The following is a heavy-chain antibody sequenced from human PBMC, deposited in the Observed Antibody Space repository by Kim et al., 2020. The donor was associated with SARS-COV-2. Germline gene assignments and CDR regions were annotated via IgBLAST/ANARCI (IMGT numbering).Heavy chain of an antibody. CDR3: AHLQSRITIFGVVIDDAFDI. Sequence: SGPTLVNPTQTLTLTCTFSEFSLSTSGVGVGWIRQPPGKALEWLALIYWDDDKRYSPSLKSRLTITKDTSKNQVVLTMTNMDPVDTATYYCAHLQSRITIFGVVIDDAFDIWGQGTMVTVSS. CDR1: EFSLSTSGVG. CDR2: IYWDDDK. D-gene: IGHD3-3*01. V-gene: IGHV2-5*02. J-gene: IGHJ3*02.